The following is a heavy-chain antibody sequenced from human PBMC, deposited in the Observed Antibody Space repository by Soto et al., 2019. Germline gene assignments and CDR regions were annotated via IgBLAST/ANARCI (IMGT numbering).Heavy chain of an antibody. D-gene: IGHD6-13*01. V-gene: IGHV1-46*01. J-gene: IGHJ5*02. CDR3: ARDLAAGDL. CDR1: GYTFINYY. CDR2: INPMGGST. Sequence: QEQLVQSGAEVKEPGASVKVSCKASGYTFINYYIHWVRQAPGQGLEWMAIINPMGGSTNHAQEFQGRVTLTSDTSTSTVYMELSSLRFEDTALFYCARDLAAGDLWGQGTLVTVSS.